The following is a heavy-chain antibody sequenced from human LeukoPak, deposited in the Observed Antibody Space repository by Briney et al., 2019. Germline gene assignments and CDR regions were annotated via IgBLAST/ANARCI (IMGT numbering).Heavy chain of an antibody. Sequence: ASVTVSCKASGYTFTSYGISWVRQAPGQGLEWMGWISAYNGNTNYAQKLQGRVTMTTDTSTSTAYMELRSLRSDDPAVYYCAREITMVRGVPLYYFDYWGQGTLVTVSS. V-gene: IGHV1-18*04. CDR3: AREITMVRGVPLYYFDY. J-gene: IGHJ4*02. CDR2: ISAYNGNT. CDR1: GYTFTSYG. D-gene: IGHD3-10*01.